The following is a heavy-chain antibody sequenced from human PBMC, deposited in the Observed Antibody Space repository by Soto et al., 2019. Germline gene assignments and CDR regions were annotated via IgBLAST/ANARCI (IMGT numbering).Heavy chain of an antibody. J-gene: IGHJ4*02. CDR3: ARGMTPPGAPAWYYFDS. V-gene: IGHV4-4*07. Sequence: PSETLSLTCSVSGASIAGSSYWSWIRQPAGKGLEWIGRFSLSGTTNYSPSLRSRVTMSAGASKNQFSLRLTSVTAADTALYYCARGMTPPGAPAWYYFDSWGQGTLVTVSS. CDR1: GASIAGSSY. CDR2: FSLSGTT. D-gene: IGHD2-8*02.